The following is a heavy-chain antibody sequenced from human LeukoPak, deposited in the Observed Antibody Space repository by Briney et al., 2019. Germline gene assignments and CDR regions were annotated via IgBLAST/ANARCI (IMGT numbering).Heavy chain of an antibody. V-gene: IGHV3-23*01. CDR2: ISGSGDST. CDR3: AKGRTRWVKEEYDY. D-gene: IGHD4-23*01. CDR1: GFTFSSYA. J-gene: IGHJ4*02. Sequence: PGGSLRLSCAASGFTFSSYAISWVRQTPGKGLEWGSAISGSGDSTYYADSVKGRFAMSRDNSKNTLFLQMNSLRAEDTALYYCAKGRTRWVKEEYDYWGQGTLVTVSS.